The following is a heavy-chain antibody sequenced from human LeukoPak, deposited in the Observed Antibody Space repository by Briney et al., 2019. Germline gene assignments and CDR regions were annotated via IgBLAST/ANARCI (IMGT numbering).Heavy chain of an antibody. J-gene: IGHJ4*02. V-gene: IGHV4-34*01. CDR3: ARDRGGSGSYSDY. Sequence: SETPSLTCAVYGGSFSGYYWSWIRQPPGKGLEWIGEINHSGSTNYNPSLKSRVTISVDTSKNQFSLKLSSVTAADTAVYYCARDRGGSGSYSDYWGQGTLVTVSS. D-gene: IGHD3-10*01. CDR2: INHSGST. CDR1: GGSFSGYY.